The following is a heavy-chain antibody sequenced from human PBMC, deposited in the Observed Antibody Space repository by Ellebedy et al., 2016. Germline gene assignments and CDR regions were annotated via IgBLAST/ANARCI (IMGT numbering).Heavy chain of an antibody. Sequence: GESLKISCAASGFTFSSYSMNWVRQAPGKGLEWVSYIGGRTSTIYYADSVKGRFTVSRDNAKNSLYLQMNSLRAEDTAVYYCARDLYGSGSHWDHSFDNWGQGTLVTVSS. CDR1: GFTFSSYS. CDR3: ARDLYGSGSHWDHSFDN. V-gene: IGHV3-48*04. D-gene: IGHD3-10*01. CDR2: IGGRTSTI. J-gene: IGHJ4*02.